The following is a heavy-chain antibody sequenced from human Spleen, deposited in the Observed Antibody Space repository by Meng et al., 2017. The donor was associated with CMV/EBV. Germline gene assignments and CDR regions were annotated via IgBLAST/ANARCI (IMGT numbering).Heavy chain of an antibody. Sequence: LSLTCAASGFTFSSYTMHWVRQAPGKGLEWVAVISYDGSNKYYADSVKGRFTISRDNSKNTLFLQMNSLRPEDTAVYYCARMDNFASIYYYYYFMDVWGQGTTVTVSS. CDR1: GFTFSSYT. CDR2: ISYDGSNK. V-gene: IGHV3-30-3*01. CDR3: ARMDNFASIYYYYYFMDV. J-gene: IGHJ6*02. D-gene: IGHD1-1*01.